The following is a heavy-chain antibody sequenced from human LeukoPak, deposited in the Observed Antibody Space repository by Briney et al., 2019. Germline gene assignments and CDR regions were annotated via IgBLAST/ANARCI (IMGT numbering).Heavy chain of an antibody. J-gene: IGHJ5*02. D-gene: IGHD6-19*01. CDR3: ARDQGSGWYTNWFDP. CDR2: INRDRSST. V-gene: IGHV3-74*01. CDR1: LLIFRSYW. Sequence: PGWSLRLTLASSLLIFRSYWLHGVGPAAGRELVGVSRINRDRSSTSYADSVKGRFTSPRENAKITVYVQMNSLRAEDTAVYYCARDQGSGWYTNWFDPWGQGTLVTVSS.